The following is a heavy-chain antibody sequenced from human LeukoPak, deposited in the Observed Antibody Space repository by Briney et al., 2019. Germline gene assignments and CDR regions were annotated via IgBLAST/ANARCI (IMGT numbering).Heavy chain of an antibody. CDR3: ARGGYSSIAAPLGY. V-gene: IGHV4-4*02. CDR1: GGSISSSNW. Sequence: SGTLSLTCAVSGGSISSSNWWSWVRQPPGKGLEWIGEIYHSGSTNYNPSLKSRVTISVDKSKNQFSLKLSSVTAADTAVYYCARGGYSSIAAPLGYWGQGTLVTVSS. D-gene: IGHD6-6*01. CDR2: IYHSGST. J-gene: IGHJ4*02.